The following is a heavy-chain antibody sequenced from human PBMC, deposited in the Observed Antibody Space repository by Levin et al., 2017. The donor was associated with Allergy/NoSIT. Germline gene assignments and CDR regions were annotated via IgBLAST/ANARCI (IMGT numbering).Heavy chain of an antibody. D-gene: IGHD2-21*02. CDR3: AKIGDCSSGVCFWETLHDAFDV. Sequence: PGGSLRLSCAASGFTFNKFGMHWVRQGPGKGLEWVAVISFDGSQEYYADSVKGRFTISRDNSKNTLYLQMNSLRREDTAIYFCAKIGDCSSGVCFWETLHDAFDVWGQGTMVSVSS. J-gene: IGHJ3*01. CDR2: ISFDGSQE. V-gene: IGHV3-30*18. CDR1: GFTFNKFG.